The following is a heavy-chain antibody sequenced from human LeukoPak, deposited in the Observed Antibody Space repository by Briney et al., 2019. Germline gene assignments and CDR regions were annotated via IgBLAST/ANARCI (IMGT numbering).Heavy chain of an antibody. CDR2: IGTAGDT. J-gene: IGHJ4*02. Sequence: PGGSLRLSCAASGFTFSSYDMHWVRQATGKGLEWVSAIGTAGDTYYPGSVKGRFTISRENAKNSLYLQMNSLRAEDTAVYYCARGKEPVAGSLSHFDYWGQGTLVTVSS. V-gene: IGHV3-13*01. D-gene: IGHD6-19*01. CDR1: GFTFSSYD. CDR3: ARGKEPVAGSLSHFDY.